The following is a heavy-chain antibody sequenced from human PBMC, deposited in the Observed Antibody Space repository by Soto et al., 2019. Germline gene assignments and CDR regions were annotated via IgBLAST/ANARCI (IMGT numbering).Heavy chain of an antibody. D-gene: IGHD1-1*01. CDR3: ERLDENSFPSGLEV. J-gene: IGHJ6*02. CDR2: LYRGGYI. CDR1: GMSVDDYH. Sequence: GRSLRLSCKVSGMSVDDYHLTWVRQAPGRGLEWVSILYRGGYIRYRDSVLGRFTISRDTSKNTLYIQMNYLTVEDTATYYCERLDENSFPSGLEVWGQGTTGSV. V-gene: IGHV3-53*01.